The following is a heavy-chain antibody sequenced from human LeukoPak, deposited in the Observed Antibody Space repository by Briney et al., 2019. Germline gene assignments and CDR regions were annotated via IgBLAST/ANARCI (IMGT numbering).Heavy chain of an antibody. CDR1: GGSISSYY. J-gene: IGHJ4*02. CDR3: AREELGYCSSTSCPHFDY. CDR2: IYTSGST. Sequence: SETLSLTCTVSGGSISSYYWSWIRQPAGKGLEWIGRIYTSGSTNYNPSLKSRVTISVDKSKNQFSLKLSSVTAADTAMYYCAREELGYCSSTSCPHFDYWGQGTLVTVSS. V-gene: IGHV4-4*07. D-gene: IGHD2-2*01.